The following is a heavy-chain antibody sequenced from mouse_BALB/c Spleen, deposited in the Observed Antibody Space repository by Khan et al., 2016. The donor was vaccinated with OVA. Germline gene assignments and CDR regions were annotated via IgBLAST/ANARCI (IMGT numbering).Heavy chain of an antibody. CDR1: GYTFTSYW. Sequence: DLVKPGASVKLSCKASGYTFTSYWINWIKQRPGQGLEWIGRIAPGSSNAYYNDIFKGKATLTVDTSSSTAYIQLSSLSSEDSAVYCRARDKYYGRSCYTMDYWSQGTSVTVSS. CDR2: IAPGSSNA. D-gene: IGHD1-1*01. V-gene: IGHV1S41*01. CDR3: ARDKYYGRSCYTMDY. J-gene: IGHJ4*01.